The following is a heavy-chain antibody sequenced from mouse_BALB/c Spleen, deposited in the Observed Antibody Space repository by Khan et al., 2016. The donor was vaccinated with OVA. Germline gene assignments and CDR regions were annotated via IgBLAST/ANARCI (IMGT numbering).Heavy chain of an antibody. D-gene: IGHD1-1*01. CDR1: GYTFTSYW. CDR3: ARSNYYCSSLYAMDY. Sequence: DLVKPGASVKLSCKASGYTFTSYWINWIKQRPGQGLEWIGRIGPGSGSTSYNEMFTGKATLTVETTSSTAYIQLSSLSSEDSAVYFCARSNYYCSSLYAMDYWGQGTSVTVSS. CDR2: IGPGSGST. J-gene: IGHJ4*01. V-gene: IGHV1S41*01.